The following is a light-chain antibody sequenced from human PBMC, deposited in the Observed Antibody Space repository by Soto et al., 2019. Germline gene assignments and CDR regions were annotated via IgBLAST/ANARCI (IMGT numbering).Light chain of an antibody. CDR3: QKYDRAPWT. CDR1: QGISNY. Sequence: DIQMTQSPSSLSASVRDRVTITCRASQGISNYSAWYQQKPGKVPKLLIYAASTLQSGFPSRFSGSGSGTDFTLTISSLQPEDVATYYCQKYDRAPWTFGQGTKVEIK. V-gene: IGKV1-27*01. CDR2: AAS. J-gene: IGKJ1*01.